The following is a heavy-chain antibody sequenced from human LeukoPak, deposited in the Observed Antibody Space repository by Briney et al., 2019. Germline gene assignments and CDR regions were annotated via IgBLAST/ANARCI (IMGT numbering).Heavy chain of an antibody. V-gene: IGHV4-39*01. CDR1: GDSITNTNYY. CDR3: ATIRRYGGDPAYYFDD. Sequence: PSETLSRTCSVSGDSITNTNYYWAWVRQPPGKGLEWIGTVYYTGATFYKPSLKSRVTVSADTSRNQFSLNLTSVTAANAAVYYCATIRRYGGDPAYYFDDWGQGTLVTVSS. J-gene: IGHJ4*02. CDR2: VYYTGAT. D-gene: IGHD5-12*01.